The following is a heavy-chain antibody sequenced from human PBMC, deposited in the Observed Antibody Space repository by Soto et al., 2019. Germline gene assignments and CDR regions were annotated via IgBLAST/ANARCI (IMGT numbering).Heavy chain of an antibody. CDR1: GGTFSSYT. V-gene: IGHV1-69*04. CDR2: IIPILGIA. Sequence: ASVKVSCKASGGTFSSYTISWVRQAPGQGLEWMGRIIPILGIANYAQKFQGRVTITADESTSTAYMELSSLRSEDTAVYYCAREFRSYDFWSGYYNPYYFDYWGQGTLVTVSS. J-gene: IGHJ4*02. CDR3: AREFRSYDFWSGYYNPYYFDY. D-gene: IGHD3-3*01.